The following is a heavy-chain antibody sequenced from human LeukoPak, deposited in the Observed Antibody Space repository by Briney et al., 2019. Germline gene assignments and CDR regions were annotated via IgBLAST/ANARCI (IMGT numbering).Heavy chain of an antibody. CDR1: GFTFSTYW. CDR2: IKQDGSEQ. J-gene: IGHJ6*03. CDR3: ARESLGYCSSTSCYYYYMDV. Sequence: GGSLRLSCAAAGFTFSTYWMSWVRQAPGTGLEWVANIKQDGSEQYYVDSVKGRFTISRDNAKNSLYLQMNSLRAEDTAVYYCARESLGYCSSTSCYYYYMDVWGKGTTVTVSS. V-gene: IGHV3-7*01. D-gene: IGHD2-2*01.